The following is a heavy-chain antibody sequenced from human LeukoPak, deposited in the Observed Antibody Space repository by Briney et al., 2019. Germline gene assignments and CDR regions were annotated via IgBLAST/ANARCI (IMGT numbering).Heavy chain of an antibody. J-gene: IGHJ6*03. Sequence: ASVKVSCKASGYTFIRYAMQWARQAPGQRLEWMGWSNAANGSTKYSQDFQGRVTITRDTSASTAYMELSRLRSDDTAVYYCAREGAEYSSSWDYYYYMDVWGKGTTVTVSS. V-gene: IGHV1-3*02. D-gene: IGHD6-6*01. CDR1: GYTFIRYA. CDR3: AREGAEYSSSWDYYYYMDV. CDR2: SNAANGST.